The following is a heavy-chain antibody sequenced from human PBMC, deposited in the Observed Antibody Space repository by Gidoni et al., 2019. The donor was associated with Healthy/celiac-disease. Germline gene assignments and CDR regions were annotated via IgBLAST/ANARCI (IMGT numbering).Heavy chain of an antibody. D-gene: IGHD3-3*01. CDR2: IYYSGST. V-gene: IGHV4-39*01. CDR1: GCSISSSRYY. J-gene: IGHJ5*02. Sequence: QLQLQESGPGLVKPSETLSLTCPVSGCSISSSRYYWGWIRQPPGKGLEWIGSIYYSGSTYYNPSLKSRVTISVDTSKNQFSLKLSSVTAADTAVYYCARLWIFGVVPRLLPNWFDPWGQGTLVTVSS. CDR3: ARLWIFGVVPRLLPNWFDP.